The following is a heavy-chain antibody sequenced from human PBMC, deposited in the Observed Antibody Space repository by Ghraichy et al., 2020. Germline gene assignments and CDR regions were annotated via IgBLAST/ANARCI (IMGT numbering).Heavy chain of an antibody. Sequence: SETLSLTCTVSGGSVSSSSYYWNWIRQPPGKGLEWIGYTHYTGSTKSNPSLKSRVTISVDTSKNQFSLKLSSVTAADTAVYYCARYCGGTSCYQHAFDIWGQGTMVTVSS. CDR1: GGSVSSSSYY. CDR3: ARYCGGTSCYQHAFDI. V-gene: IGHV4-61*01. D-gene: IGHD2-2*01. CDR2: THYTGST. J-gene: IGHJ3*02.